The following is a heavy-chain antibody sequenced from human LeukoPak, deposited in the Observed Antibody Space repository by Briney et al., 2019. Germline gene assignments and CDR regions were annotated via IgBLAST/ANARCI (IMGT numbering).Heavy chain of an antibody. V-gene: IGHV3-7*01. CDR2: IKQDGSEK. J-gene: IGHJ4*02. Sequence: PGGSLRLSCAASGFTFSDYYMSWVRQAPGKGLEWVANIKQDGSEKYYVDSVKGRFTISRDNAKNSLYLQMNSLGAEDTAVYYCARDDQDIVVVVAARWGQGTLVTVSS. D-gene: IGHD2-15*01. CDR1: GFTFSDYY. CDR3: ARDDQDIVVVVAAR.